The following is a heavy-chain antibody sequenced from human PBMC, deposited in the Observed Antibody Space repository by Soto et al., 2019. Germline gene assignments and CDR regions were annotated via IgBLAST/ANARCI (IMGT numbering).Heavy chain of an antibody. CDR1: GFTLSTYG. CDR2: ISGSGSGSST. CDR3: ARDWGVYDSDTRAYIPNLDR. Sequence: EVQLAESGGGLVQPGGSLKLSCAASGFTLSTYGTNWVRQAPGRGLEWVSFISGSGSGSSTYYADSVKGRFSISRDHAKNSVYLLMNSLRDEDTAVYYCARDWGVYDSDTRAYIPNLDRWGQGTLVTVSS. D-gene: IGHD3-22*01. V-gene: IGHV3-48*02. J-gene: IGHJ5*02.